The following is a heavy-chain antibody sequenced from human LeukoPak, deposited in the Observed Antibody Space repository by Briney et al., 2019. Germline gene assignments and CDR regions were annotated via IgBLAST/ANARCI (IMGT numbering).Heavy chain of an antibody. V-gene: IGHV3-30-3*01. CDR3: ARDSLNALDY. CDR1: GFTFSSYA. D-gene: IGHD2-8*01. J-gene: IGHJ4*02. Sequence: PGGSLRLSCAASGFTFSSYAMHWVRQAPGKGLEWVAVISYDGSNKYYADSVKGRFTISRDNSKNTLYLQMNSLRPEDTALYHCARDSLNALDYWGQGTLATVSS. CDR2: ISYDGSNK.